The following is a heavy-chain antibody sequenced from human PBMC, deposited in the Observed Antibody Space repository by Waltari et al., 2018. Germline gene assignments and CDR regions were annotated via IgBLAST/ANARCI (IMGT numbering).Heavy chain of an antibody. D-gene: IGHD1-26*01. CDR1: GGSISSYY. J-gene: IGHJ3*02. Sequence: QVQLQESGPGLVKPSETLSLTCTVSGGSISSYYWSWIRQPPGKGLEWIGYIYYSGSTNYNPSLKSRVTISVDTSKNQFSLKLSSVTAADTAVYYCARGLGGYSQDDAFDIWGQGTMVTVSS. V-gene: IGHV4-59*01. CDR2: IYYSGST. CDR3: ARGLGGYSQDDAFDI.